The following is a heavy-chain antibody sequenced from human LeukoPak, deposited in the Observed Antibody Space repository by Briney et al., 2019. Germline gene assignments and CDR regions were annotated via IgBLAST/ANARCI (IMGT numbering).Heavy chain of an antibody. CDR3: AREDPQTTVPEGMDV. D-gene: IGHD4-17*01. V-gene: IGHV4-59*01. CDR1: GGSISSYY. Sequence: SETLSLTCTVSGGSISSYYWSWIRQPPGKGLEWIGYIYYSGSTNYNPSLRSRVTISVDTSKNQFSLDLRSVTAADTAVYYCAREDPQTTVPEGMDVWGQGTTVIVSS. J-gene: IGHJ6*02. CDR2: IYYSGST.